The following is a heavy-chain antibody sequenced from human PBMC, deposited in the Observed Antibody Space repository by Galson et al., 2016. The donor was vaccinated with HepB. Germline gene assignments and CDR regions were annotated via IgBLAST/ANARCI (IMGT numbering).Heavy chain of an antibody. CDR1: GFTFSSYS. CDR2: TSSGSSYI. J-gene: IGHJ6*03. D-gene: IGHD3-10*01. V-gene: IGHV3-21*01. Sequence: SLRLSCAASGFTFSSYSMNWVRQAPGKGLEWVSSTSSGSSYISYADSVKGRFTISRDNAKNSLYLQMNSLRAEDTAVYYCAREISMVRGVIITGYYNYMDVWGKGTTFTVSS. CDR3: AREISMVRGVIITGYYNYMDV.